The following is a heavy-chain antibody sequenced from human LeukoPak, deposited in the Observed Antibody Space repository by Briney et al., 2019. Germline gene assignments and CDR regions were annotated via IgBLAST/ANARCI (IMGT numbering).Heavy chain of an antibody. CDR2: ISYDGSNK. CDR3: ARGGYSSGWYSSRGGFFAFDI. Sequence: GGSLRLSCAASGFTFSSYAMHWVRQAPGKGLEWVAVISYDGSNKYYADSVKGRFTISRDNSKNTLYLQMNSLRAEDTAVYYCARGGYSSGWYSSRGGFFAFDIWGQGTMVTVSS. V-gene: IGHV3-30-3*01. D-gene: IGHD6-19*01. J-gene: IGHJ3*02. CDR1: GFTFSSYA.